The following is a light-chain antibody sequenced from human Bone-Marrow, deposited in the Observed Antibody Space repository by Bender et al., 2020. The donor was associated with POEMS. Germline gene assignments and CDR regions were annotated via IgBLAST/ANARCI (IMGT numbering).Light chain of an antibody. J-gene: IGLJ1*01. V-gene: IGLV2-23*01. CDR2: EGS. Sequence: QSALTQPASVSGSPGQSITISCTGTSSDVGSYNLVSWYQQHPGKAPKVMIHEGSKRPSGVSNRFSGSKSGSTASLTISGLQAEDEADYYCCSFAGSSTFYVFGTGTKVTVL. CDR1: SSDVGSYNL. CDR3: CSFAGSSTFYV.